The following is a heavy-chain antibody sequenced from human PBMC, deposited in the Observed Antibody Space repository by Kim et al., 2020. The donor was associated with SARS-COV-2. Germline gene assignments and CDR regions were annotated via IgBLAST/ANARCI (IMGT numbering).Heavy chain of an antibody. Sequence: KYYADSVKGRFTISRDNSKNTLYLQMNSLRAEDTAVYYCVRELSGYFDYWGQGTLVTVSS. J-gene: IGHJ4*02. V-gene: IGHV3-30*01. CDR2: K. CDR3: VRELSGYFDY. D-gene: IGHD6-25*01.